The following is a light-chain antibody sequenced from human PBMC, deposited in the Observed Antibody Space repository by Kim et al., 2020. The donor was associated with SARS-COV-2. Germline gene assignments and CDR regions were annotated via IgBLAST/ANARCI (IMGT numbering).Light chain of an antibody. CDR3: QQYNSWPLT. CDR1: QSVGSY. J-gene: IGKJ4*01. CDR2: GAS. Sequence: EIVMTQSPATLSVSPGERATLSCRASQSVGSYLAWYQQKPGQAPRLLIYGASTRATGIPARFSGSGSGTEFTLSISSQQSEDFAVYYCQQYNSWPLTFGGGTKVDIK. V-gene: IGKV3-15*01.